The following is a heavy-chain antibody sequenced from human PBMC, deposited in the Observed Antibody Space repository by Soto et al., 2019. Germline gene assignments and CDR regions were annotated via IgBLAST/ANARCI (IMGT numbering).Heavy chain of an antibody. J-gene: IGHJ3*02. D-gene: IGHD3-9*01. CDR3: ARQVYNYDILAPHAFDT. CDR2: IYPGDSDT. CDR1: GYSFTTYW. V-gene: IGHV5-51*01. Sequence: PGESLKISCKGSGYSFTTYWIGWVRQMPGKGLEWMGIIYPGDSDTRNSPSFQGQVTISADKSISTAYLQWSSLKASDTAMYYCARQVYNYDILAPHAFDTWGQGTMVTVSS.